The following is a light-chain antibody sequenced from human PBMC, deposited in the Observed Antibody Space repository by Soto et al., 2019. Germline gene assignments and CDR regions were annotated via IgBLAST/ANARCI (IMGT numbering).Light chain of an antibody. CDR3: QQNYNTPPT. V-gene: IGKV1-39*01. CDR2: AAS. CDR1: QTISNY. Sequence: DIPMTQSPSSLSASVGDRVTVTCRSSQTISNYLTWYQQKPGKAPTLLIYAASSSQSGVPSRFSGSGSGTDFTLTISSLQPEDFATYYCQQNYNTPPTFGQGTKVEIK. J-gene: IGKJ1*01.